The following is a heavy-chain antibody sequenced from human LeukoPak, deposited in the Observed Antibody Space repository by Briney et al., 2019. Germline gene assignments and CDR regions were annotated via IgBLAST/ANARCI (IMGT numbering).Heavy chain of an antibody. CDR2: INAGNGNT. Sequence: GASVKVSCKASGYTFTGYYMHWVRQSPGQGLEWMGWINAGNGNTKYSQKFQGRVTITRDTSASTAYMELSSLRSEDTAVYYCARARVGGVQLWLWPFDYWGQGTLVTVSS. V-gene: IGHV1-3*01. J-gene: IGHJ4*02. CDR1: GYTFTGYY. D-gene: IGHD5-18*01. CDR3: ARARVGGVQLWLWPFDY.